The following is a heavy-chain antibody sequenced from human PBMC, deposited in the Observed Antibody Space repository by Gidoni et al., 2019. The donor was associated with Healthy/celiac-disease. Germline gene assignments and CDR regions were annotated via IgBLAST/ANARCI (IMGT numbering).Heavy chain of an antibody. D-gene: IGHD3-22*01. J-gene: IGHJ4*02. Sequence: EVQLVESGGGMVTPGGSRRLSCAASGFAFSRYSMNWVRQATGKGLELVSSISSSSSYIDYADSVKGRFTISRENAKKSLYLQMNSLRAEDTAVYYCAREDHSSGYYLSFCYWGQGTLVTVSS. V-gene: IGHV3-21*01. CDR2: ISSSSSYI. CDR3: AREDHSSGYYLSFCY. CDR1: GFAFSRYS.